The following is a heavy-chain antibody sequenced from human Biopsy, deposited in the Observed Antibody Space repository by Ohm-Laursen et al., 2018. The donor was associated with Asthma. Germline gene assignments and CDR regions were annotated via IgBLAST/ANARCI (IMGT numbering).Heavy chain of an antibody. CDR2: IKPDGSQT. J-gene: IGHJ4*02. Sequence: SLRLSCAASGFTLSGSWVIWVRQAPGKGLQWLAFIKPDGSQTYYADSVEGRFSISRDNSKNSLYLQMSSLRGEDTAIYYCATLSWYASQYWGQGTLVTVSS. CDR3: ATLSWYASQY. CDR1: GFTLSGSW. D-gene: IGHD2-2*01. V-gene: IGHV3-7*01.